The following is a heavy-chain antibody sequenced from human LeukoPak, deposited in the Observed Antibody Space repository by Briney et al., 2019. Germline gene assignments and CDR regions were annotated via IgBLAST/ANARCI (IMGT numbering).Heavy chain of an antibody. CDR1: GFTFSTYG. D-gene: IGHD3-22*01. V-gene: IGHV3-23*01. Sequence: GGSLRLSCAASGFTFSTYGMNWVRQAPGKGLEWVSAISGSGGGTYYADSVKGRFTISRDNSKNTLYLQMNSLRAEDTAVYYCAKKGDYYDSSGYRLDYWGQGTLVTVSS. CDR2: ISGSGGGT. CDR3: AKKGDYYDSSGYRLDY. J-gene: IGHJ4*02.